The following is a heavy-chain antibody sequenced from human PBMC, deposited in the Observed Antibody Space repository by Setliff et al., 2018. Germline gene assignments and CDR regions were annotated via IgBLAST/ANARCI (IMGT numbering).Heavy chain of an antibody. CDR1: DDSISSRHYY. D-gene: IGHD1-1*01. CDR2: VYDSGST. CDR3: ARTGTYRYFDY. J-gene: IGHJ4*02. V-gene: IGHV4-61*01. Sequence: SETLSLTCTVSDDSISSRHYYWSWIRQPPGKGLEWIGYVYDSGSTNYNPSLQSRLTISVDTSKNQFSLKLRSVTAADTAVYYCARTGTYRYFDYWGQGALVTVSS.